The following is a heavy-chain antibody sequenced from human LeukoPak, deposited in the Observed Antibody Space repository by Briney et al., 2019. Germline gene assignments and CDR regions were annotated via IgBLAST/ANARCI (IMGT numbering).Heavy chain of an antibody. Sequence: ASVKVSCKTSGYSFTSYYMHWVRQAPGQGLEWMGIINPSGGSTSYAQKFQGRVTMTRDTSTSTVYMELSSLRSEDTAVYYCAKSSGYYYFDYWGQGTLVTVSS. CDR2: INPSGGST. D-gene: IGHD6-19*01. CDR1: GYSFTSYY. V-gene: IGHV1-46*01. J-gene: IGHJ4*02. CDR3: AKSSGYYYFDY.